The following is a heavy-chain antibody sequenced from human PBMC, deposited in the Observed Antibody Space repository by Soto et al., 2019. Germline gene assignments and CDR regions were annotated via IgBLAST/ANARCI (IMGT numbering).Heavy chain of an antibody. J-gene: IGHJ5*02. D-gene: IGHD4-17*01. Sequence: PSETLSLTCTVSGGSISSSSYYWGWIRQPPGKGLEWIGSIYYSGSTYYNPSLKSRVTISVDTSKNQFSLKLSSVTAADTAVYYCARHDHGAYINWFDPWGQGTLVTVSS. V-gene: IGHV4-39*01. CDR2: IYYSGST. CDR3: ARHDHGAYINWFDP. CDR1: GGSISSSSYY.